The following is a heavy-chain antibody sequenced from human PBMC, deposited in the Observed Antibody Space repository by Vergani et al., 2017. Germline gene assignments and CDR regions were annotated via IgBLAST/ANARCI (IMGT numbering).Heavy chain of an antibody. CDR1: GFTFSSYS. Sequence: EVQLVESGGGLVKPGGSLRLSCAASGFTFSSYSMNWVRQAPGKGLEWVSSISSSSSYIYYADSVKGRFTISRDNAKNSLYLHMNSLRAEDTAVYYCARDRTTIPDYYGMDVWGQGTTVTVSS. V-gene: IGHV3-21*01. CDR2: ISSSSSYI. J-gene: IGHJ6*02. D-gene: IGHD3-3*01. CDR3: ARDRTTIPDYYGMDV.